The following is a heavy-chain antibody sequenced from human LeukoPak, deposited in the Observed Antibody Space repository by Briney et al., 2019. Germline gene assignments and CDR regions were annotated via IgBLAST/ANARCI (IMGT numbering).Heavy chain of an antibody. CDR3: ARGTSYYLY. Sequence: PSETLSLTCTVSGYSISSGYYWGWIRQPPGKGLEWIGSIYHSGSTYYNPSLKSRVTISVDTSKNQFSLKLSSVTAADTAVYYCARGTSYYLYWGQGTLVTVSS. CDR2: IYHSGST. J-gene: IGHJ4*02. V-gene: IGHV4-38-2*02. CDR1: GYSISSGYY. D-gene: IGHD1-26*01.